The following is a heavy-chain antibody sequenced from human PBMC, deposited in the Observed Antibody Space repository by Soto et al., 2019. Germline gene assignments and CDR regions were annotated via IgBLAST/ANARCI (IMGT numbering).Heavy chain of an antibody. Sequence: HPGGSLRLSCAASGFTFRNYGMNWVRQAPGKGLEWVPYIGIGSSTTYYADSVKGRFTISRDNAKNSLYLQMNSLRAEDTAVYYCARDYSVHSGWYYGAANWFDPWGQGTLVTVSS. J-gene: IGHJ5*02. CDR3: ARDYSVHSGWYYGAANWFDP. CDR2: IGIGSSTT. D-gene: IGHD6-19*01. V-gene: IGHV3-48*01. CDR1: GFTFRNYG.